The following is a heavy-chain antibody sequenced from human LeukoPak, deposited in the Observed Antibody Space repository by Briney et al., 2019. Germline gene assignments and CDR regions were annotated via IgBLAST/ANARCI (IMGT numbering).Heavy chain of an antibody. CDR2: TYYRSKWYN. D-gene: IGHD3-22*01. CDR3: ARGNRNYYDSSGFDY. CDR1: GDSVSSNSAA. J-gene: IGHJ4*02. V-gene: IGHV6-1*01. Sequence: SQTLSLTCAISGDSVSSNSAAWNWIRQSPSRGLEWLGRTYYRSKWYNDYEVSVKSRITINPDTSKNQFSLQLNSVTPEDTAVYYCARGNRNYYDSSGFDYWGQGTLVTVSS.